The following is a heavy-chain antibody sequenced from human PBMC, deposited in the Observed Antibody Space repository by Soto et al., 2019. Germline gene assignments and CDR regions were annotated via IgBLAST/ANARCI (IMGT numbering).Heavy chain of an antibody. CDR2: INTYNGNT. D-gene: IGHD3-16*01. V-gene: IGHV1-18*01. Sequence: QVQLVQSGAEVKNPGASVKVSCKASGYTFTRYGIGWARQAPGQGLEWMGWINTYNGNTNYAQNVKGRVTLTTDTTTSTAYMELRSLRSTDTAIYYCAMVDVYVTPTPQDVW. CDR1: GYTFTRYG. CDR3: AMVDVYVTPTPQDV. J-gene: IGHJ6*01.